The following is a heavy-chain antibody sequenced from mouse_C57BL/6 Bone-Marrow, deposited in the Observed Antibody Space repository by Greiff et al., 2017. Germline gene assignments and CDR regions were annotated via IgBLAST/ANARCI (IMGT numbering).Heavy chain of an antibody. CDR3: ARVSTTGGGSMDY. V-gene: IGHV1-36*01. J-gene: IGHJ4*01. D-gene: IGHD1-1*01. CDR1: GYTFTDYY. Sequence: EVQLQQSGPVLVKPGPSVKISCKASGYTFTDYYMHWVKQSHGKSLEWIGHVYPYNGGTSYNQKFKGKATLTVDTSSSTAYMELNSLTSEDSAVLYCARVSTTGGGSMDYWGQGTSVTVSA. CDR2: VYPYNGGT.